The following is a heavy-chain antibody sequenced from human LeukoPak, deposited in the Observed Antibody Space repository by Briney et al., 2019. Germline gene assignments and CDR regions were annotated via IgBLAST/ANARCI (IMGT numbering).Heavy chain of an antibody. CDR2: IYYSGST. D-gene: IGHD3-10*01. CDR1: GGSISSYY. V-gene: IGHV4-59*01. CDR3: ARDRENYYGSGELSWFDP. Sequence: SETLSLTCTVSGGSISSYYWSWIRQPPGKGLEWIGYIYYSGSTKYNTSLRSRVTISIDTSKNQFSLKLSSVTAADTAVYYCARDRENYYGSGELSWFDPWGQGTLVTVSS. J-gene: IGHJ5*02.